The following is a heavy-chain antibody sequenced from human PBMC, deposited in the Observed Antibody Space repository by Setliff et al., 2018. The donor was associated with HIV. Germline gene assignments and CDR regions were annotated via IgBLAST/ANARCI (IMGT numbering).Heavy chain of an antibody. D-gene: IGHD3-22*01. CDR2: IYSGGTT. CDR1: GGSISSSSYY. J-gene: IGHJ5*02. V-gene: IGHV4-39*07. CDR3: ARHAVPHYYDSSGPS. Sequence: SETLSLTCTVSGGSISSSSYYWGWIRQPPGKGLERIGNIYSGGTTYYNSSLRSRVTISVDTSKNQFSLKLSSVTAADTAVYYCARHAVPHYYDSSGPSWGPGTLVTVSS.